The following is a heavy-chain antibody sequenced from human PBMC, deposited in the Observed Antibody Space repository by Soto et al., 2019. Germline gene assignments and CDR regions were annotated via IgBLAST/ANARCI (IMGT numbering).Heavy chain of an antibody. J-gene: IGHJ4*02. D-gene: IGHD3-22*01. V-gene: IGHV4-59*13. CDR2: VYYNESP. Sequence: SETLSLTCSVYGDSICNFYWGWMWKSPGKELEWHGYVYYNESPNCNPSLTSRVPISVDRDTNQFSLKLTSTTAAGTAVLYYGRGRTVRNYSHDSSYYFYCFDFWGQGTQVTVSS. CDR1: GDSICNFY. CDR3: GRGRTVRNYSHDSSYYFYCFDF.